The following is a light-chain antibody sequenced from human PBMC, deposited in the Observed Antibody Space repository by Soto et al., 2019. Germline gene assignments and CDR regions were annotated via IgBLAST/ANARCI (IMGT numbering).Light chain of an antibody. CDR2: TNN. J-gene: IGLJ2*01. Sequence: QTVVTQPPSASGTPGQRVTISCSGSGSNIGSNAVNWYQQLPGTAPKLLIYTNNQRPSGVPDRFSGSKSGTSASLAISGLQSEDEADYCCASWDDSLNGVVFGGGTKVTVL. CDR3: ASWDDSLNGVV. CDR1: GSNIGSNA. V-gene: IGLV1-44*01.